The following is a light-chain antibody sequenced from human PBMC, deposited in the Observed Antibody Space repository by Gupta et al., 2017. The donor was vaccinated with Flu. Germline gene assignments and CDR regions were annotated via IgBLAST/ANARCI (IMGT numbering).Light chain of an antibody. V-gene: IGLV3-1*01. CDR1: RLEDKY. J-gene: IGLJ3*02. CDR3: QTGDRTTWV. Sequence: SYELTQPPSVSLSPGQTASISCSGDRLEDKYVSWHQQKPGQSPVLVIYKDTKRPSGIPDRFSGYNSGTTATLTISKTQARDEDDYYCQTGDRTTWVFGGGTKLTVL. CDR2: KDT.